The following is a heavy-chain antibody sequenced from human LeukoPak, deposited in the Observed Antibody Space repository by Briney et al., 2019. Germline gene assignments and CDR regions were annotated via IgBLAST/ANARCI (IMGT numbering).Heavy chain of an antibody. V-gene: IGHV1-2*02. CDR2: INPNSGGT. D-gene: IGHD3-10*01. CDR1: GYTFAGYY. CDR3: TRGGFAYGLELDH. Sequence: ASVKVSCKASGYTFAGYYMHWVRQAPGQGLEWMGWINPNSGGTNYAQKFQGRVTMTRDTSISTAYMELSSLRSDDTAVYYCTRGGFAYGLELDHWGQGTLVTISS. J-gene: IGHJ4*02.